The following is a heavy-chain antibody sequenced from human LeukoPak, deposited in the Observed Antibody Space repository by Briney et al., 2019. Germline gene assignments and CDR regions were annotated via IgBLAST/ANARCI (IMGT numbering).Heavy chain of an antibody. CDR1: GYTFTSYG. V-gene: IGHV1-18*01. Sequence: ASVKVSCKASGYTFTSYGISWVRQAPGQGLEWMGGISAYNGNTNYAHKLQGRVTMTTDTSTSTAYMELRSLRSDDTAVYYCARDPRFFFEGPSFDPWGQGTLVTVSS. J-gene: IGHJ5*02. CDR3: ARDPRFFFEGPSFDP. D-gene: IGHD3-3*01. CDR2: ISAYNGNT.